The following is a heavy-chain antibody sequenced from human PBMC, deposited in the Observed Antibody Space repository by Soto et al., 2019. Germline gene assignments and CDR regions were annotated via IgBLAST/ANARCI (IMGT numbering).Heavy chain of an antibody. D-gene: IGHD3-10*01. V-gene: IGHV3-15*01. Sequence: GGSLRLSCAASGFTFSNAWMSWVRQAPGKGLEWVGRIKSKTDGGTTDYAAPVKGRFTISRDDSKNTLYLQMNSLKTEDTAVYYCTTAPGGYYYGSESYYTGGPTEDYYYYYMDVWGKGTTVTVSS. CDR3: TTAPGGYYYGSESYYTGGPTEDYYYYYMDV. CDR2: IKSKTDGGTT. CDR1: GFTFSNAW. J-gene: IGHJ6*03.